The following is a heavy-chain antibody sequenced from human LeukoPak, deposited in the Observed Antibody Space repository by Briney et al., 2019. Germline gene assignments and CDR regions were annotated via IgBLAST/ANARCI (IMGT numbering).Heavy chain of an antibody. CDR3: ATRRYFDY. CDR2: ISSSSSTI. J-gene: IGHJ4*02. CDR1: GFTFSSYS. V-gene: IGHV3-48*01. Sequence: GGSLRLSCAASGFTFSSYSMNWVRQAPGKGLEWVSYISSSSSTIYYADSVKGRFTISRDNAKNSLYLQMNSLRAEDTAVYYCATRRYFDYWGQGTLVTVSS.